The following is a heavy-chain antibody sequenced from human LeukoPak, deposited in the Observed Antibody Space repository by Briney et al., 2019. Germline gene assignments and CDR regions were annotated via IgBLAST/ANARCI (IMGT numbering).Heavy chain of an antibody. D-gene: IGHD2/OR15-2a*01. CDR2: INSDGDST. CDR3: VKTPYSSTWYVGDS. V-gene: IGHV3-64D*06. J-gene: IGHJ4*02. CDR1: GFTFSSYA. Sequence: GGSLRLSCSASGFTFSSYAMHWVRQAAGEGLEYVSAINSDGDSTYYADSVEGRFTISRDNSKNTLYLQMSSLRPEDSAVYYCVKTPYSSTWYVGDSWGQGTLVTVSS.